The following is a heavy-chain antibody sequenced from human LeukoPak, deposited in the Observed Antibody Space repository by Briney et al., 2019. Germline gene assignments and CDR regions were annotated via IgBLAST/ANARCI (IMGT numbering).Heavy chain of an antibody. J-gene: IGHJ4*02. D-gene: IGHD6-19*01. CDR2: IIPIFGTA. V-gene: IGHV1-69*05. CDR3: ARDSDSSGWATFDY. CDR1: GCTFSSYA. Sequence: ASVKVACKASGCTFSSYAISWVRQAPGQGLEWMGGIIPIFGTANYAQKFQGRVTITTDESTSTAYMELSSLRSEDTAVYYCARDSDSSGWATFDYWGQGTLVTVSS.